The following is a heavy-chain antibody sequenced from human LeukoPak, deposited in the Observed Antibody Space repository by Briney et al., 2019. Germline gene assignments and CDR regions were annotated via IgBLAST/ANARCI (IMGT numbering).Heavy chain of an antibody. CDR3: ARDQPFDY. Sequence: GGSLRLSCAASGFTFSSYSMSWVRQAPGKGLEWVSYISSSGSSIHYADSVKGRFSISRDNAKNSLYLQMNSLRDEDTAVYYCARDQPFDYWGQGTLVTVSS. CDR1: GFTFSSYS. CDR2: ISSSGSSI. J-gene: IGHJ4*02. V-gene: IGHV3-48*02.